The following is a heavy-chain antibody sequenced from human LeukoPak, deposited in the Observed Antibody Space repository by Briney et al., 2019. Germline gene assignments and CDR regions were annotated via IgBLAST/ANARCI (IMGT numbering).Heavy chain of an antibody. CDR3: ARGTGEGYSYGRYYFDY. CDR1: GYSFTSFD. V-gene: IGHV1-2*02. J-gene: IGHJ4*02. Sequence: GASVKVSCKASGYSFTSFDINWVRQAPGQGLEWMGWMNPNSGGTNYAQKFQGRVTMTRDTSISTAYMELSRLRSDDTAVYYCARGTGEGYSYGRYYFDYWGQGTLVTVSS. CDR2: MNPNSGGT. D-gene: IGHD5-18*01.